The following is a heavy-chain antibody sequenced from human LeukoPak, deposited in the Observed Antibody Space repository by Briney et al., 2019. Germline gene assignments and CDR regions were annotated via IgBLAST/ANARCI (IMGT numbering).Heavy chain of an antibody. V-gene: IGHV3-49*04. CDR3: TRDGYSGFDY. CDR1: GFTFNNYG. Sequence: GGSLRLSCAASGFTFNNYGMHWVRQAPGKGLEWVGFIRSKAYGGTTEYAASEKGRFTISRDDSKSIAYLKMNSLKTEDTAVYYCTRDGYSGFDYWGQGTLVTVSS. CDR2: IRSKAYGGTT. J-gene: IGHJ4*02. D-gene: IGHD5-12*01.